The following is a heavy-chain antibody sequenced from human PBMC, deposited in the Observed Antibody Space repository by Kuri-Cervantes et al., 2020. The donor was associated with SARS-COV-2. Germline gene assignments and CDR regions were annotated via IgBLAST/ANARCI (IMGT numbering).Heavy chain of an antibody. J-gene: IGHJ4*02. CDR2: ISGSGGST. CDR1: GFTFSSYA. D-gene: IGHD4-17*01. Sequence: ESLKISCAASGFTFSSYAMSWVRQAPGKGLEWVSAISGSGGSTYYADSVKGRFTISRDNSKNTLYLQMNSLRAEDTAVYYCAKGHDYGDFTGHFDYWGQGTLVTVSS. V-gene: IGHV3-23*01. CDR3: AKGHDYGDFTGHFDY.